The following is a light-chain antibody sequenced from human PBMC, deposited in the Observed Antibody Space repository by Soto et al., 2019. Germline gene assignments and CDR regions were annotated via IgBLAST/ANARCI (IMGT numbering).Light chain of an antibody. CDR2: DVN. CDR1: SSDVGGHNH. V-gene: IGLV2-11*01. CDR3: CSFAGRIFV. J-gene: IGLJ1*01. Sequence: QSARTQPRSVSGSPGQSVTVSCTGTSSDVGGHNHVSWYQQHPGKAPKLMISDVNKRPSGVPDRFSGSKSGNTASLTISGLQAEDEADYYCCSFAGRIFVFGTGTKLTVL.